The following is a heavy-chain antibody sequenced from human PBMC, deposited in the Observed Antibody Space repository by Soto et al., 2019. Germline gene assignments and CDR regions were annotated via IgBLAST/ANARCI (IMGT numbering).Heavy chain of an antibody. Sequence: PGGSLRLSCAASGFTFSSYGMHWVRQAPGKGLEWVAVISYDGSNKYYVDSVKGRFTISRDNSKNTLYLQMNSLRAEDTAVYYCASSSQRYDYYYYGMDVWGQGTTVTVSS. V-gene: IGHV3-30*03. J-gene: IGHJ6*02. CDR1: GFTFSSYG. CDR2: ISYDGSNK. D-gene: IGHD2-15*01. CDR3: ASSSQRYDYYYYGMDV.